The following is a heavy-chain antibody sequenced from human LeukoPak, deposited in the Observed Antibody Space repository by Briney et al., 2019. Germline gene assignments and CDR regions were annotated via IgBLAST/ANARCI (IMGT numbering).Heavy chain of an antibody. D-gene: IGHD2-2*01. CDR1: GGTFSSYA. CDR2: TIPIFGTA. V-gene: IGHV1-69*05. CDR3: ASTYCSSTSCYYYYMDV. J-gene: IGHJ6*03. Sequence: SVKVSCKASGGTFSSYAISWVRQAPGQGLEWMGGTIPIFGTANYAQKFQGRVAITTDESTSTAYMELSSLRSEDTAVYYCASTYCSSTSCYYYYMDVWGKGTTVTVSS.